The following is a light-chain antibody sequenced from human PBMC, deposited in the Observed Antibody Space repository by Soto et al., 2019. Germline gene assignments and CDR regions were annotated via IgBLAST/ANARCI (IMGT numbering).Light chain of an antibody. V-gene: IGLV2-23*02. CDR3: CSYAGSSTLV. CDR1: SSDIGSYNL. J-gene: IGLJ2*01. CDR2: EVS. Sequence: QAVVTQPASVSGSPGQSITISCTATSSDIGSYNLVSWYQHHPGKAPKLMIYEVSERPSGVSHRFAGSKSGNTASLTISGLHAEDEADYYCCSYAGSSTLVFGAGTKVTVL.